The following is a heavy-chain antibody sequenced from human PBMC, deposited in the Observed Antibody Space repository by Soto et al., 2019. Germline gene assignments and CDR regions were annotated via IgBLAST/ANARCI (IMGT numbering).Heavy chain of an antibody. J-gene: IGHJ5*02. Sequence: ASVKVSCKASGYTFTNYYMHWVRQAPGQGLEWMGVINPSGGSTNYAQHFQGRVSMTRDTSTSTVYMDLSSLRSEDTALYYCARATSDYGGYSRFDPWGQGTLVTVSS. D-gene: IGHD4-17*01. V-gene: IGHV1-46*01. CDR1: GYTFTNYY. CDR2: INPSGGST. CDR3: ARATSDYGGYSRFDP.